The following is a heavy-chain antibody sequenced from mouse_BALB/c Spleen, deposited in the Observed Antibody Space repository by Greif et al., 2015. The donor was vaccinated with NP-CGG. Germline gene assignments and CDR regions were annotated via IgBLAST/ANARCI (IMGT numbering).Heavy chain of an antibody. D-gene: IGHD3-1*01. V-gene: IGHV1S81*02. CDR3: TRSGYDYYAMDY. Sequence: VQLQQSGAELVKPGASVKLSCKASGYTFTSYYMYWVKQRPGQGLEWIREINPSNGGTNFNEKFKSKATLTVDKSSSTAYMQLSSLTSEDSAVYYCTRSGYDYYAMDYWGQGTSVTVSS. CDR2: INPSNGGT. CDR1: GYTFTSYY. J-gene: IGHJ4*01.